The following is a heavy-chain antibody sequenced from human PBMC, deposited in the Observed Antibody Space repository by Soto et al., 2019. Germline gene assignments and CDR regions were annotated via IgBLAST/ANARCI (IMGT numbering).Heavy chain of an antibody. V-gene: IGHV1-18*01. Sequence: ASVKVSCKASGYTFTSYGISWVRQAPGQGLEWMGWISAYNGNTNYAQNLQGRVTMTTDRSTSTAYMELRSLRSDDTAVYYCARDKGCSSTSCYANDLDPWGQGTLVTVSS. J-gene: IGHJ5*02. D-gene: IGHD2-2*01. CDR3: ARDKGCSSTSCYANDLDP. CDR1: GYTFTSYG. CDR2: ISAYNGNT.